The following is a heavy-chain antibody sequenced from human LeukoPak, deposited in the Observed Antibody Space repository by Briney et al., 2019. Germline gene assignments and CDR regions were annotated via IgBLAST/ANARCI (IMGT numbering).Heavy chain of an antibody. Sequence: SETLSLTRTVSGGSISSYYWSWIRPPAGKGLEWIGRIYTSGSTNYNPSLKSRVTMSVDTSKNQFSLKLSSVTAADTSVYYCARATVGHWYFDYWGQGTLVTVSS. V-gene: IGHV4-4*07. CDR3: ARATVGHWYFDY. J-gene: IGHJ4*02. CDR2: IYTSGST. CDR1: GGSISSYY. D-gene: IGHD4-23*01.